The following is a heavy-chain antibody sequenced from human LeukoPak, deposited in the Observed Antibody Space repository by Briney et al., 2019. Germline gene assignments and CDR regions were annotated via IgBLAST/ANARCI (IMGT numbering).Heavy chain of an antibody. CDR2: ISSSGSTI. D-gene: IGHD6-13*01. CDR3: ARDPRSWRSFFDY. V-gene: IGHV3-48*03. Sequence: PGGSLRLSCAASGFTFNSYAMNWVRQAPGKGLEWVSYISSSGSTIYYADSVRGRFTISRDNAKNSLYLQMNSLRAEDTAVYYCARDPRSWRSFFDYWGQGTLVTVSS. J-gene: IGHJ4*02. CDR1: GFTFNSYA.